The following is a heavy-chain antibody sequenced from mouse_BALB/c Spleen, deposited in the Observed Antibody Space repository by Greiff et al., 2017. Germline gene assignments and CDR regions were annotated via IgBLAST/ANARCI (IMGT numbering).Heavy chain of an antibody. CDR1: GFNIKATY. D-gene: IGHD2-2*01. CDR2: IDPANGNT. CDR3: ARWLPAMDY. J-gene: IGHJ4*01. V-gene: IGHV14-3*02. Sequence: EVQLQQSGAELVKPGASVKLSCTASGFNIKATYMHWVKQRPDQGLEWIGRIDPANGNTQYDPKFQGKATLTADTSSNTAYLQLSSLTSEDTADYYCARWLPAMDYWGQGTSVTVSS.